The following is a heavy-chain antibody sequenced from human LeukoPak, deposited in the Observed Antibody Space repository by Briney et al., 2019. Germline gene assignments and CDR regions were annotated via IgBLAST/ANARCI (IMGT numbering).Heavy chain of an antibody. J-gene: IGHJ4*02. CDR3: ARGVTSWPQGPYHFDY. CDR1: GFTFSDYT. Sequence: PGGSLRLSCAVSGFTFSDYTMNWVRQAPGKGLEWVASIESNGNEKYPSDSLKDRFTISRDNSKNTLYLQLNTVRPEDTAVFYCARGVTSWPQGPYHFDYWGQGILITVSS. D-gene: IGHD2-2*01. V-gene: IGHV3-30*02. CDR2: IESNGNEK.